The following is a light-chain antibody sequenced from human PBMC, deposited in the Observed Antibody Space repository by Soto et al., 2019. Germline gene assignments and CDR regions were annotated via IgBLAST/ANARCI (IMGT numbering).Light chain of an antibody. J-gene: IGLJ1*01. CDR1: SSDVVGYNY. CDR3: TSYAETAYV. CDR2: EVT. V-gene: IGLV2-8*01. Sequence: LTDPPSASVSPGESVTISCTGTSSDVVGYNYVSWYQQHQGKAPKLMISEVTKRPSGVPDRFSGSKSGNTASLTVSGLQAEDEAAYQSTSYAETAYVFGNGTTVPVL.